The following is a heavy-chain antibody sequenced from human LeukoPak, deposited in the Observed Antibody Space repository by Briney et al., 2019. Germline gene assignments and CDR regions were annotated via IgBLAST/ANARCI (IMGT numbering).Heavy chain of an antibody. V-gene: IGHV3-7*04. CDR1: GFTFGSYW. CDR3: ARDSEVTLVRGVFDV. D-gene: IGHD3-10*01. J-gene: IGHJ6*02. Sequence: PGGSLRLSCAASGFTFGSYWMTCVRQAPGEGLEWVANIKQDGSEKYYVDSVKGRFTISRDNARNSVFLQMYSLRAEDTAVYYCARDSEVTLVRGVFDVWGQGTKVTVSS. CDR2: IKQDGSEK.